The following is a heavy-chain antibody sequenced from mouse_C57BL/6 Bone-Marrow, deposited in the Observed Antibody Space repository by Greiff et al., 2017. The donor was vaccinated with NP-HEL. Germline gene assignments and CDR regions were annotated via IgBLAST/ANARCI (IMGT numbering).Heavy chain of an antibody. CDR1: GFTFSDYY. J-gene: IGHJ2*01. D-gene: IGHD1-1*01. V-gene: IGHV5-16*01. CDR2: INYDGSST. CDR3: ARSITTVVRLYFDY. Sequence: EVKVVESEGGLVQPGSSMKLSCTASGFTFSDYYMAWVRQVPEKGLEWVANINYDGSSTYYLDSLKSRFIISRDNAKNILYLQMSSLKSEDTATYYCARSITTVVRLYFDYWGQGTTLTVSS.